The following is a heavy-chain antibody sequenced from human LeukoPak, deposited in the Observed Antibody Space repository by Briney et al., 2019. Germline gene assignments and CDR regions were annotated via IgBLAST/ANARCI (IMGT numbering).Heavy chain of an antibody. J-gene: IGHJ3*02. V-gene: IGHV3-23*01. CDR3: AKSPSLQAFDI. CDR2: ISADGGST. CDR1: GFTFSNYG. Sequence: GGSLRLSCVGSGFTFSNYGMSWVRQAPGKGLECVSTISADGGSTYYPDSVKGRFAISRDNSKNTLYLQMNSLSAEDTAIYYCAKSPSLQAFDIWGQGTLVTVSS.